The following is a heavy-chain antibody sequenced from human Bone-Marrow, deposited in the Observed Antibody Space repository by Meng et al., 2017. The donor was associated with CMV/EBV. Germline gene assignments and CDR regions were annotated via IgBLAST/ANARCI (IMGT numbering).Heavy chain of an antibody. V-gene: IGHV3-7*01. CDR1: GFTFSSYW. CDR2: IKQDGSET. J-gene: IGHJ4*02. Sequence: GESLKFSCAASGFTFSSYWMSWVRQAPGKGLEWVANIKQDGSETYYVGSVKGRFTISRDNAKNSLYLQMNSLRAEDTAVYYCARDGLGDFEDYWGQGTLVTVSS. CDR3: ARDGLGDFEDY. D-gene: IGHD3-16*01.